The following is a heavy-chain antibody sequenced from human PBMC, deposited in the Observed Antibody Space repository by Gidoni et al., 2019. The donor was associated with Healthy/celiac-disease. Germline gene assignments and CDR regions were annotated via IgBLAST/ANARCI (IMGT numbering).Heavy chain of an antibody. V-gene: IGHV1-46*01. CDR3: AGGGGGLDY. D-gene: IGHD1-26*01. Sequence: QVQLVQSGAEVKKPGASVKVSCKASGYTFTSYYMHWVRQAPGQGLEWMGISNPRGGSTSYAQKFQGRATMARDTSTTTVSMGLGSLRSEDPAVYSCAGGGGGLDYWGQGTLVTVSS. J-gene: IGHJ4*02. CDR2: SNPRGGST. CDR1: GYTFTSYY.